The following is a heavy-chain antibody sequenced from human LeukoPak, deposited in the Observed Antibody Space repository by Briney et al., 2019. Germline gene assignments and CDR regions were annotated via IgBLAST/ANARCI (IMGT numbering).Heavy chain of an antibody. CDR1: GFTFDDYG. J-gene: IGHJ6*02. D-gene: IGHD3-16*01. CDR3: ATYTHWVAGDV. Sequence: PGESLRLSCAASGFTFDDYGMSWVRQAPGKGLEWVSTINWNGGSTGYADSVKGRFTISRDNARNSLYLQMSSLRAEGTAVYYCATYTHWVAGDVWGQGTTVTVSS. CDR2: INWNGGST. V-gene: IGHV3-20*04.